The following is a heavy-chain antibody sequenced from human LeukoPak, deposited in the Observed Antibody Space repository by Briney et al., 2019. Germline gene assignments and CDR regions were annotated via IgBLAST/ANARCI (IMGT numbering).Heavy chain of an antibody. V-gene: IGHV6-1*01. CDR3: HSTLWTDYGDYSEGY. J-gene: IGHJ4*02. CDR1: GDSVSSNSAA. Sequence: SQTLSLTCAISGDSVSSNSAAWNWLRQSPSRGLEWLGRTYYRSKWYNDYAVSVKSRITINPDTSKNQFSLQLNSVTPEDTAVYYCHSTLWTDYGDYSEGYWGQGTLVTVSS. CDR2: TYYRSKWYN. D-gene: IGHD4-17*01.